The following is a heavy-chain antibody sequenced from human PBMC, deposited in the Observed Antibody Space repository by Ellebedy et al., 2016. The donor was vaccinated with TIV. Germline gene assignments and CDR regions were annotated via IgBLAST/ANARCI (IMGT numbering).Heavy chain of an antibody. CDR2: VDPGDSYT. CDR1: GSNFTSYW. CDR3: VFSYLGSASPAAGEY. D-gene: IGHD3-10*01. J-gene: IGHJ4*02. V-gene: IGHV5-10-1*01. Sequence: GESLKISCKDSGSNFTSYWINWVRQIPGKGLDWMGRVDPGDSYTNYSPTFQGHVTISTDRSINTAFLQWSSLKASDTAMYYCVFSYLGSASPAAGEYWGQGTLVTVSS.